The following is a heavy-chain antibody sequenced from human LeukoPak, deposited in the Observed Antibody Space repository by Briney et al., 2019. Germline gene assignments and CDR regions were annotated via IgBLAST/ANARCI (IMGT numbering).Heavy chain of an antibody. CDR3: ARKEVSPAEYFQH. V-gene: IGHV3-30*03. J-gene: IGHJ1*01. Sequence: LVESGGGVVQPGRSLRLSCEASGFTFRNYGFHWVRQAPGKGLEWVAAISYHGSSQDYADSVKGRFTISSDSSKNTLYLQMNSLRAEDTAVYYCARKEVSPAEYFQHWGQGTLVTVSS. CDR2: ISYHGSSQ. CDR1: GFTFRNYG. D-gene: IGHD3-22*01.